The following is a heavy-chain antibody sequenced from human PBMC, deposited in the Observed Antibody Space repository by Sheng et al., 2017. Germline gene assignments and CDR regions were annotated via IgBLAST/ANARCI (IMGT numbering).Heavy chain of an antibody. Sequence: QVQLQESGPGLVKPSETLSLTCTVSGGSISSYYWSWIRQPAGKGLEWIGRIYTSGSTNYNPSLKSRVTMSVDTSKNQFSLKLSSVTAADTAVYYCARAGCSSTSCHNYYGMDVWGQGTTVTVSS. CDR2: IYTSGST. J-gene: IGHJ6*02. CDR1: GGSISSYY. CDR3: ARAGCSSTSCHNYYGMDV. V-gene: IGHV4-4*07. D-gene: IGHD2-2*02.